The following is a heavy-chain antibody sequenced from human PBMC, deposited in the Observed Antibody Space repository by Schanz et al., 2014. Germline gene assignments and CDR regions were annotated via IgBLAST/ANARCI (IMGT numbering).Heavy chain of an antibody. CDR1: GGTFSSYA. CDR2: IISIFGIA. CDR3: ARESVSRTRLFDP. D-gene: IGHD3-3*01. Sequence: QVQLVQSGAEVKKPGSSVKVSCKASGGTFSSYAISWVRQAPGQGLEWMGRIISIFGIAHYAQKFQGRVTITADKSTSTAYMELSSLISEDTAVFYCARESVSRTRLFDPWGQGTLVTVSS. J-gene: IGHJ5*02. V-gene: IGHV1-69*04.